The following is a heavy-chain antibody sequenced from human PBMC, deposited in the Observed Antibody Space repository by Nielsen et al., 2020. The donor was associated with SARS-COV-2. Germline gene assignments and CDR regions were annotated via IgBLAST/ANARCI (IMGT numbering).Heavy chain of an antibody. CDR3: ARDFRKYHYDSSGYSRDYYYYVDV. D-gene: IGHD3-22*01. J-gene: IGHJ6*03. CDR2: IYYSGNT. Sequence: SETLSPTCTVPGAPMNPYSWTWTRQPPGKGLEWIRYIYYSGNTNYNPSLKSRVAISIDTSKTQFSLKLTSVTAADTAVYYCARDFRKYHYDSSGYSRDYYYYVDVWGKGTTVAVSS. V-gene: IGHV4-59*01. CDR1: GAPMNPYS.